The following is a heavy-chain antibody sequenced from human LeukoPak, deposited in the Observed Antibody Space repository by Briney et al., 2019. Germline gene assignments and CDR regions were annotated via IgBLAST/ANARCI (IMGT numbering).Heavy chain of an antibody. D-gene: IGHD3-10*01. CDR3: ARVHYYGSGLSSYFDY. CDR1: GFTFSSYS. J-gene: IGHJ4*02. CDR2: ISSSGTTI. Sequence: PGGSLRLSCAASGFTFSSYSMNWVRQAPGKGLEWVSFISSSGTTIYYADSVKGRFTISRDNAKNSLYLQMNSLRDEDTAVYYCARVHYYGSGLSSYFDYWGQGTLVTVS. V-gene: IGHV3-48*02.